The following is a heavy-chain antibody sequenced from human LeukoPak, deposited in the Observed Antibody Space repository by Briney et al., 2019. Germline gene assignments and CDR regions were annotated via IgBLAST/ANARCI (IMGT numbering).Heavy chain of an antibody. Sequence: SETLSLTCTVSGGSISSYYWSWIRQPPGKGLEWIGYIYYSGGTNYNPSLKGRVTISVDTSKNQFSLKLSSVTAADTAVYYCARDTYCSSTSCPYYFDYWGQGTLVTVSS. V-gene: IGHV4-59*01. CDR1: GGSISSYY. CDR2: IYYSGGT. D-gene: IGHD2-2*01. CDR3: ARDTYCSSTSCPYYFDY. J-gene: IGHJ4*02.